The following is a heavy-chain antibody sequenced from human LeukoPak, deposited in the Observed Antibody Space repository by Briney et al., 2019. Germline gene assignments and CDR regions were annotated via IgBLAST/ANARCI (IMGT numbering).Heavy chain of an antibody. CDR1: GYTFTSYD. CDR2: MNPNSGNT. J-gene: IGHJ4*02. Sequence: ASVKVSCKASGYTFTSYDINRVRQATGQGLEWMGWMNPNSGNTGYAQKFQGRVTMTRNTSISTAYMELSSLRSEDTAVYYCVRMVRGVMSPRRYYFDYWGQGTLVTVSS. V-gene: IGHV1-8*01. D-gene: IGHD3-10*01. CDR3: VRMVRGVMSPRRYYFDY.